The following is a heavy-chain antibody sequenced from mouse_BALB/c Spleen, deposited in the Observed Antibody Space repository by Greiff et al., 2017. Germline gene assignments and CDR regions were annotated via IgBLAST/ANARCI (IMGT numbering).Heavy chain of an antibody. CDR1: GFNIKDTY. J-gene: IGHJ4*01. Sequence: DVKLVESGAELVKPGASVKLSCTASGFNIKDTYMHWVKQRPEQGLEWIGRIDPANGNTKYDPKFQGKATITADTSSNTAYLQLSSLTSEDTAVYYCARGNYVYAMDYWGQGTSVTVSS. CDR2: IDPANGNT. V-gene: IGHV14-3*02. CDR3: ARGNYVYAMDY. D-gene: IGHD2-1*01.